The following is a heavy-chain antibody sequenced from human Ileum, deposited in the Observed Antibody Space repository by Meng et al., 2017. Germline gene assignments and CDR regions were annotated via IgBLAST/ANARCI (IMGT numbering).Heavy chain of an antibody. Sequence: QVQLQQWGAGLLKPSETLSLTCAVYGGSFSGYYWTWIRQPPGKGLEWIGEIHHSGSTNYNPSLKSRVTMSIDTSKIQFSLELSSVTAADAAVYYCARYGGSGSYWHFDPWGRGTLVTV. J-gene: IGHJ2*01. CDR3: ARYGGSGSYWHFDP. CDR1: GGSFSGYY. D-gene: IGHD3-10*01. CDR2: IHHSGST. V-gene: IGHV4-34*01.